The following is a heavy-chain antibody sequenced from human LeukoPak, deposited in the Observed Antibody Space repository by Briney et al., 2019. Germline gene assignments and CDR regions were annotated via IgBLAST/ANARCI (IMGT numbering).Heavy chain of an antibody. V-gene: IGHV1-18*01. Sequence: ASLKVSCKASGYTFTSYGISWVRQAPGQGLEWMGWINAYNGNTNYAQKLQGRVTMTTDTSTSTDYMELRSLRSDDTAVYYCARVTLAYCGGDCYFYDYWGQGTLVTVSS. J-gene: IGHJ4*02. CDR1: GYTFTSYG. CDR3: ARVTLAYCGGDCYFYDY. CDR2: INAYNGNT. D-gene: IGHD2-21*02.